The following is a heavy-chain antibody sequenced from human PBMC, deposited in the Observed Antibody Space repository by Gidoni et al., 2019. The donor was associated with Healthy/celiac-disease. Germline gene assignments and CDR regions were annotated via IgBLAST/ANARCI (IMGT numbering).Heavy chain of an antibody. CDR2: ISGSGGST. D-gene: IGHD1-7*01. J-gene: IGHJ6*04. V-gene: IGHV3-23*01. Sequence: EVQLLESGGGLVQPGGSLRLSCAASGFTFSSYAMSWVRQAPGKGLEWVSAISGSGGSTYYADSVKGRFTISRDNSKNTLYLQMNSLRAEDTAVYYCARANWNYGNYYYGMDVWGKGTTVTVSS. CDR3: ARANWNYGNYYYGMDV. CDR1: GFTFSSYA.